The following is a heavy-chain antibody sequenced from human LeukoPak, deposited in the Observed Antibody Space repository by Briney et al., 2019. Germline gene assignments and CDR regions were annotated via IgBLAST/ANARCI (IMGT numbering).Heavy chain of an antibody. CDR3: ARSANEVPTSFDY. J-gene: IGHJ4*02. D-gene: IGHD1-1*01. Sequence: ASVKVSCKASGYSFTAYYINWVRQAPGQGLEWMERINPYSGDTNYAQKFQGRVTMTRDTSISTAYLELSSLRSDDTAVYYCARSANEVPTSFDYWGQGTLVTVSS. V-gene: IGHV1-2*06. CDR2: INPYSGDT. CDR1: GYSFTAYY.